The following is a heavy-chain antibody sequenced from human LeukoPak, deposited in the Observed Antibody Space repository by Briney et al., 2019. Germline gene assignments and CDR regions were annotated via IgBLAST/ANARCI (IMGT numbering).Heavy chain of an antibody. CDR1: GFTFSSYA. CDR2: ISGSGGST. J-gene: IGHJ4*02. D-gene: IGHD3-10*01. V-gene: IGHV3-23*01. CDR3: ARSYGSGMYYFDY. Sequence: GGSLRLSCAASGFTFSSYAMSWVRQAPGKGLEWVSAISGSGGSTYYADSVKGRFTISRDNSKNTLYLQMNSLRAEDTAVYYCARSYGSGMYYFDYWGQGTLVTVSS.